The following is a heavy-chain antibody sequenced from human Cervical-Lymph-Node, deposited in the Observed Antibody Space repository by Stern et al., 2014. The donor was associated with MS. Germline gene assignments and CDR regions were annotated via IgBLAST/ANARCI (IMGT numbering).Heavy chain of an antibody. V-gene: IGHV3-33*01. D-gene: IGHD3-22*01. CDR3: ARDRFTMIGTMDV. J-gene: IGHJ6*02. CDR1: GFIFSSYG. CDR2: IWYDGSNK. Sequence: VQLEESGGGVVQPGRFLRLSCAASGFIFSSYGMHWVRQAPGKGLEWVAVIWYDGSNKYYADSVKGRFTISRDNSKNTLYLQMNSLRAEDTAVYYCARDRFTMIGTMDVWGQGTTVTVSS.